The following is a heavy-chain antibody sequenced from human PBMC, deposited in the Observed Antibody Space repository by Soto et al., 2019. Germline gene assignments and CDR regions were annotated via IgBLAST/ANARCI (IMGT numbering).Heavy chain of an antibody. CDR1: GGSITSYH. D-gene: IGHD2-15*01. CDR2: TSYSGNT. Sequence: LSLTGIVSGGSITSYHWSWIRQFPGQRLQWIAYTSYSGNTNYKPSLQSRVTISMHPSKNQLSLQLSSTTAADTAAHYCSIAMHAGFPHSFVPWGQGTLVNV. CDR3: SIAMHAGFPHSFVP. J-gene: IGHJ5*02. V-gene: IGHV4-59*01.